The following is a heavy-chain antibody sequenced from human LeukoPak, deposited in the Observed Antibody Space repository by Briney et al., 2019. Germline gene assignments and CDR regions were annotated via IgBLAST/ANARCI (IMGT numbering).Heavy chain of an antibody. CDR3: ARVVGTFDY. D-gene: IGHD1-1*01. V-gene: IGHV3-21*01. CDR1: GFTFSSYS. J-gene: IGHJ4*02. Sequence: GGSLRLSCAASGFTFSSYSMNCVPQAPGKGREWGSSISSSSSYIYYADAVKGGFTISRDNAKNSLYLQMNSLRAEDTAVCYCARVVGTFDYWGQGTLVTVSS. CDR2: ISSSSSYI.